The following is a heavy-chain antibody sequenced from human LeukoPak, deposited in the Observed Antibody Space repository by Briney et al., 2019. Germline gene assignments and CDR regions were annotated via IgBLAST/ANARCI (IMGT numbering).Heavy chain of an antibody. D-gene: IGHD3-22*01. Sequence: SETLSLTCTVSGGSISSYYWSWIRQSPGKELEWIGYIYYSGSTNYNPSLKSRVTISVDTSKNQFSLKLSSVTAADTAVYYCARHYDSSGYWYYFDYWGQGTLVTVSS. CDR3: ARHYDSSGYWYYFDY. V-gene: IGHV4-59*08. J-gene: IGHJ4*02. CDR2: IYYSGST. CDR1: GGSISSYY.